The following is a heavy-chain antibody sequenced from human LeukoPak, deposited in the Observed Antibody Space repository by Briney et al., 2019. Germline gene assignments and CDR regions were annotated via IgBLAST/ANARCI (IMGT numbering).Heavy chain of an antibody. CDR2: IKEDGSQE. CDR1: GFTFSSYW. V-gene: IGHV3-7*01. CDR3: AKGGAPFAESAY. Sequence: PGGSLRLSCAASGFTFSSYWMSWVRQAPGKGLEWVANIKEDGSQEYYVDSVRGRFTISRDNDRNSVYLQMNSLRAEDTAVYYCAKGGAPFAESAYWGQGTLVTVSS. D-gene: IGHD3-10*01. J-gene: IGHJ4*02.